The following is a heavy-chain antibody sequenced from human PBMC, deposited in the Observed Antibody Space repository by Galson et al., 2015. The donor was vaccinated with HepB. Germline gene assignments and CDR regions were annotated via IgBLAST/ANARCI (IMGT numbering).Heavy chain of an antibody. CDR3: ACYGSMTTVTTG. CDR2: INHSGST. D-gene: IGHD4-17*01. CDR1: GGSFSGYY. V-gene: IGHV4-34*01. J-gene: IGHJ4*02. Sequence: TLSLTCAVYGGSFSGYYWSWIRQPPGKGLEWIGEINHSGSTNYNPSLKSRVTISVDTSKNQFSLKLSSVTAADTAVYYCACYGSMTTVTTGWGQGTLVTVSS.